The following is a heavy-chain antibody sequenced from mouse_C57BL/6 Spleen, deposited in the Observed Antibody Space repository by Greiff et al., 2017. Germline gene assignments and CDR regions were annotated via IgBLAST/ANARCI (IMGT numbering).Heavy chain of an antibody. Sequence: EVKVVASGGGLVQPGGSMKLSCAASGFTFSDAWMDWVRQSPEKGLEWVAEIRNKANNHATYYAESVKGRFTISRDDSKSSVYLQMNSLRAEDTGIYYCTNWDDWYFDVWGTGTTVTVSS. CDR2: IRNKANNHAT. CDR1: GFTFSDAW. V-gene: IGHV6-6*01. J-gene: IGHJ1*03. D-gene: IGHD4-1*01. CDR3: TNWDDWYFDV.